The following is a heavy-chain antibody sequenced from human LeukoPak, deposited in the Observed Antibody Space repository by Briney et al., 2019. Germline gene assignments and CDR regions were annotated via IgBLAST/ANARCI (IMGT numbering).Heavy chain of an antibody. CDR3: AKEYLIWFGDFDAFDI. J-gene: IGHJ4*02. CDR1: GFTFSTYG. V-gene: IGHV3-30*18. D-gene: IGHD3-10*01. CDR2: ISYDVSNK. Sequence: GGSLRLSCAASGFTFSTYGMHWVRQAPGKGLEWVAVISYDVSNKYYADSVKGRFTISRDNSKNTLYLQMNSLRAEDTAVYYCAKEYLIWFGDFDAFDIWGQGTLVTVSS.